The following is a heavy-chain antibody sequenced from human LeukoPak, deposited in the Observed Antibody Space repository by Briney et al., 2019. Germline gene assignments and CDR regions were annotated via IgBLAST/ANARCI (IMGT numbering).Heavy chain of an antibody. CDR3: ARFGRGYESGGPLFDY. Sequence: PSETLSLTCTVSGGSITNYYWTWIRQPAGKGLDWIGRIYTTGSTNYNPSLKSRVTISVDKFKNQFSMKLSSVTDEDTAVYYCARFGRGYESGGPLFDYWGKGTMVTVSS. V-gene: IGHV4-4*07. J-gene: IGHJ4*02. D-gene: IGHD3-22*01. CDR1: GGSITNYY. CDR2: IYTTGST.